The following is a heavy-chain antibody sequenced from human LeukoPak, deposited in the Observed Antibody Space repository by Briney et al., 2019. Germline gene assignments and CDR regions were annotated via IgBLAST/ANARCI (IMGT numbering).Heavy chain of an antibody. D-gene: IGHD1-26*01. CDR3: ARDRVGANYFDY. CDR2: ISGSGGST. CDR1: GFTFSSYA. Sequence: GGSLRLSCAASGFTFSSYAMSWVRQAPGKGLEWVSAISGSGGSTYYADSVKGRFTISRDNSKNTLYLQMNSLRAEDTAVYYCARDRVGANYFDYWGQGTLVTVSS. V-gene: IGHV3-23*01. J-gene: IGHJ4*02.